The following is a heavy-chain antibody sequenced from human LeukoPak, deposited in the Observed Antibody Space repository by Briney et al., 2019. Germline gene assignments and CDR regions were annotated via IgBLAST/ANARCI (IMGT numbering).Heavy chain of an antibody. J-gene: IGHJ5*02. CDR2: ISAYNGNT. V-gene: IGHV1-18*01. Sequence: GASVKVSCKASGYTFTSYGISWVRQAPGQGLEWMGWISAYNGNTNYAQKLQGRVTMTTDTSTSTAYMELRSLRSDDTAVYYCARDPTQPGVVNWFDPWGQGTLVTVSS. CDR1: GYTFTSYG. CDR3: ARDPTQPGVVNWFDP. D-gene: IGHD3-3*01.